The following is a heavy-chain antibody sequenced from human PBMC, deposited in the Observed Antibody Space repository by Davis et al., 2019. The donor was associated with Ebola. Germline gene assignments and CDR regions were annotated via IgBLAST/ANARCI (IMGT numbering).Heavy chain of an antibody. Sequence: GESLKISCAASGFTFSSYSMNWVRQAPGKGLEWVSSISSSSSYIYYADSVKGRFTISRDNAKNSLYLQMSSLRVEDTAVYYCARDTTVAGGGQNYWGQGTLVTVSS. CDR3: ARDTTVAGGGQNY. D-gene: IGHD6-13*01. CDR1: GFTFSSYS. CDR2: ISSSSSYI. V-gene: IGHV3-21*01. J-gene: IGHJ4*02.